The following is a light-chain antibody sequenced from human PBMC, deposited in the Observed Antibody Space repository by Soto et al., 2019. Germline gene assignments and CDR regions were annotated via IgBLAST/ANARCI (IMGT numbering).Light chain of an antibody. V-gene: IGLV1-44*01. CDR3: AAWDDSLNGCV. CDR2: SDN. CDR1: SSNIGTYS. J-gene: IGLJ1*01. Sequence: QSVLTQPPSASGTPGQRVTISCSGSSSNIGTYSVSWYQQFPGTAPRLLIDSDNQHPSGVPDRLSASKSGASASLAIGGLQAEDEADFSCAAWDDSLNGCVFGTGTKLTVL.